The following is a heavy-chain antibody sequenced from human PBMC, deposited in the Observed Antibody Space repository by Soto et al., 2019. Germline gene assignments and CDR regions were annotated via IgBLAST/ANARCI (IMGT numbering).Heavy chain of an antibody. J-gene: IGHJ6*02. D-gene: IGHD1-26*01. V-gene: IGHV1-46*01. CDR1: RWTNTKFY. CDR3: ARSQVGRPLDV. Sequence: APLKVSCKAARWTNTKFYIHWRRQAPGQGLEWMGIINPSGGSTTYPQKFQGRVTMTRDTSTSTVHMELITLRSEDTAVYYCARSQVGRPLDVWGPGTTVTVSS. CDR2: INPSGGST.